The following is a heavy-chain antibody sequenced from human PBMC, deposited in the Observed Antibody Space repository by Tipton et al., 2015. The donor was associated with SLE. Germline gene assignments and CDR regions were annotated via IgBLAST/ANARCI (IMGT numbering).Heavy chain of an antibody. CDR3: ARQISYCSSTSCYKGGAFDI. CDR2: IYPGDSDT. J-gene: IGHJ3*02. V-gene: IGHV5-51*01. D-gene: IGHD2-2*02. Sequence: QLVQSGAEVKKPGESLKISCKGSGYSFTNYWIGWVRQMPGKGLEWMGIIYPGDSDTTYSPTFQGQVTISADKSISTAYLQWSSLKASDTAMYYCARQISYCSSTSCYKGGAFDIWGQGTMVTVSS. CDR1: GYSFTNYW.